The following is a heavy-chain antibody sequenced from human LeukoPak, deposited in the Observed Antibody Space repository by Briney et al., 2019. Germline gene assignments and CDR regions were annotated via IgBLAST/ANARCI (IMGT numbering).Heavy chain of an antibody. J-gene: IGHJ4*02. CDR2: IYTSGST. CDR1: GFTFSNYA. Sequence: GSLRLSCAASGFTFSNYAMTWVRQAPGKGLEWIGRIYTSGSTNYNPSLKSRVTISVDTSKNQFSLKLSSVTAADTAVYYCARGGIRGYSYGLNWGQGTLVTVSS. CDR3: ARGGIRGYSYGLN. V-gene: IGHV4-59*10. D-gene: IGHD5-18*01.